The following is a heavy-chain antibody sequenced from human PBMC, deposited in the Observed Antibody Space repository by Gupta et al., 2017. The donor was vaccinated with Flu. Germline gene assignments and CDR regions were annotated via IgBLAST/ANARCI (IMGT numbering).Heavy chain of an antibody. Sequence: QVQLQESGPGLVKPSQTLSLTCAVSAGSINSGAYYWNWIRQDPGKGLEWIGSIYYSGTTYYNPSLKSRVTISVDTSNNQFSLKLTSVTAADTAMYYCARDNGGVRGVFNYGGQGTLVTVSS. CDR2: IYYSGTT. CDR1: AGSINSGAYY. CDR3: ARDNGGVRGVFNY. J-gene: IGHJ4*02. D-gene: IGHD3-10*01. V-gene: IGHV4-31*11.